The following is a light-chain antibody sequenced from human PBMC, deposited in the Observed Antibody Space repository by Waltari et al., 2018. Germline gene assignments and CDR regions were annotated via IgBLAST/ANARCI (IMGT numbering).Light chain of an antibody. V-gene: IGLV1-40*01. Sequence: QSVLTQPPSVSGAPGQWVTISCIGIGSNPGAGYDVHCYQQFPGMAPKLLIYGNVNRPSGVPDRFSGSKSGTSASLAIAGLQADDEGDYYCQSYDSGLSGSWVFGGGTKLTVL. CDR3: QSYDSGLSGSWV. CDR2: GNV. CDR1: GSNPGAGYD. J-gene: IGLJ3*02.